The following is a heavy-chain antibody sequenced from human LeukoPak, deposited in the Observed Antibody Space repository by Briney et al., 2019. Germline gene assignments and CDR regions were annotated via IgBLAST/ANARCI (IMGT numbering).Heavy chain of an antibody. D-gene: IGHD6-19*01. J-gene: IGHJ4*02. Sequence: GGSLRLSCAASGFTFSDYYMSWIRQAPGKGLEWVSYISSSGSSMYYADSVKGRFTISRDNAKDSLYLQMNSLRAEDTAVYYCARENNPPVAGTGLDYWGQGTLVTVSS. V-gene: IGHV3-11*04. CDR3: ARENNPPVAGTGLDY. CDR2: ISSSGSSM. CDR1: GFTFSDYY.